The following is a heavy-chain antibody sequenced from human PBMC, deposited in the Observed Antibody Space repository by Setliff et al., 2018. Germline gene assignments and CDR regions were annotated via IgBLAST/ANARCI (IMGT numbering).Heavy chain of an antibody. Sequence: LRLSCEASGFSFNNYGMHWVRQAPGKGLEWVAFIRYDGSNKYYADSVKGRFTISRDNSKNTLYLQMDSLRGEDTAVYYCVRDRWKVMVNKGDDAFDLWGQGTMVTVSS. CDR2: IRYDGSNK. D-gene: IGHD5-18*01. J-gene: IGHJ3*01. CDR1: GFSFNNYG. CDR3: VRDRWKVMVNKGDDAFDL. V-gene: IGHV3-30*02.